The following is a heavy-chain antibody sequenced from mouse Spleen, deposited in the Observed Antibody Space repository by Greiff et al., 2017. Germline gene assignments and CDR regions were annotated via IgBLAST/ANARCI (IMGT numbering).Heavy chain of an antibody. CDR1: GFTFSSYA. D-gene: IGHD4-1*01. CDR3: ARHSWDSLFDY. J-gene: IGHJ2*01. V-gene: IGHV5-9*01. CDR2: ISSGGGNN. Sequence: DVMLVESGGGLVKLGGSLKLSCAASGFTFSSYAMSWVRQTPEKRLEWVATISSGGGNNYYPDSVKGRFTISRDNAKNTLYLQMSSLKSDDTAMYYCARHSWDSLFDYWGQGTTLTVSS.